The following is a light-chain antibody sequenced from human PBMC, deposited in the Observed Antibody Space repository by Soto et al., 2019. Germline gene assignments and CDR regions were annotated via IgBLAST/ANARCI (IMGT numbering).Light chain of an antibody. CDR1: QSISIL. J-gene: IGKJ2*01. V-gene: IGKV1-5*01. CDR3: QRYNGY. CDR2: DAS. Sequence: DIQMNQSPSTLSASVGDSVTITCRASQSISILLAWYQQKPGKAPKLLIYDASTLESGVPSRFSGSGSGAEFTLTISSLQPDDFATYYCQRYNGYFGQGTKLEIK.